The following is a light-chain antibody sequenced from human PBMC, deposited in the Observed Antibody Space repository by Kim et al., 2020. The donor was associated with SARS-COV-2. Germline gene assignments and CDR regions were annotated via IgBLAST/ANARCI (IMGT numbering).Light chain of an antibody. Sequence: PGEQVDLSCRANQSDTSSYLTWYQQKPRQARRLLIYGASTRATGSPARFSGSGSGKGFTLTISRLQPEDFAVYYCQQDYNLPTFGGGTKVDIK. CDR1: QSDTSSY. V-gene: IGKV3D-7*01. CDR2: GAS. J-gene: IGKJ4*01. CDR3: QQDYNLPT.